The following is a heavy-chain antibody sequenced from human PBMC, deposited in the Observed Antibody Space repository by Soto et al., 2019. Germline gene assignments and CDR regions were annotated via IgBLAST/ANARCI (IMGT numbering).Heavy chain of an antibody. CDR3: ARRHINGMDV. V-gene: IGHV5-51*01. Sequence: GESLKISCKGSGYSFTSYWIGWVRQMPGKGLERMEIIYPGNSNTRNSPTFKGQVTISADKSISTAYLQWSSFKASDTAMYYCARRHINGMDVWGQGTTVTVSS. J-gene: IGHJ6*02. D-gene: IGHD2-21*01. CDR2: IYPGNSNT. CDR1: GYSFTSYW.